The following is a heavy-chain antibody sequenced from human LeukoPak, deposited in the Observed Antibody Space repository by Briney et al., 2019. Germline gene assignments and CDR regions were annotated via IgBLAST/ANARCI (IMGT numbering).Heavy chain of an antibody. CDR2: ISWDGRSI. J-gene: IGHJ6*03. V-gene: IGHV3-9*01. D-gene: IGHD5-18*01. Sequence: PGRSLRLSCAGFGFNFDEHALHWVRQAPGKGLEWVSGISWDGRSIGYAASVKGRFTISRDNARNSLYLQMNSLRPDDTVLYCCAKDMDAWIPTGRGMDVWGKGTTVTVSS. CDR1: GFNFDEHA. CDR3: AKDMDAWIPTGRGMDV.